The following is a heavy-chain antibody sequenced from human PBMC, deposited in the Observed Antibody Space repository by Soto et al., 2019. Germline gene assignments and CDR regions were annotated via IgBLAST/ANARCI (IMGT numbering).Heavy chain of an antibody. V-gene: IGHV4-34*01. D-gene: IGHD3-9*01. CDR1: GGSFSGYY. CDR2: INHSGST. J-gene: IGHJ4*02. CDR3: ASSPHYDLLTGYYIPSIDY. Sequence: SETLSLTCAVYGGSFSGYYWSWIRQPPGKGLEWIGEINHSGSTNYNPSLKSRVTISVDTSKNQFSLKLSSVTAADTAVYYCASSPHYDLLTGYYIPSIDYWGQGTLVTVSS.